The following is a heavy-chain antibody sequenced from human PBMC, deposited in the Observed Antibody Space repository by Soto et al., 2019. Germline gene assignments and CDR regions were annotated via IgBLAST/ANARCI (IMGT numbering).Heavy chain of an antibody. CDR1: GFTFSSYS. D-gene: IGHD2-15*01. J-gene: IGHJ4*02. CDR3: ARDWSDIVVVSCYFDY. V-gene: IGHV3-48*01. CDR2: ISSSSSTI. Sequence: EVQLVESGGGLVQPGGSLRLSCAASGFTFSSYSMNWVRQAPGKGLEWVSYISSSSSTIYYADSVKGRFTISRDNAKNSLYLQMNSLSAEDTAVYYCARDWSDIVVVSCYFDYWGQGTLVTVSS.